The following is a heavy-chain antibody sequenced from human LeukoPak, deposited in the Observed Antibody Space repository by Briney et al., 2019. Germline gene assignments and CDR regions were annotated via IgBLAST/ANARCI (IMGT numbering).Heavy chain of an antibody. CDR1: GFTFSSYW. D-gene: IGHD6-13*01. J-gene: IGHJ5*02. CDR3: AKNTATGYSSCWYRS. V-gene: IGHV3-74*01. CDR2: IKGDGSST. Sequence: GGSLRLSCAASGFTFSSYWMHWVRHTPGKGLVWVSRIKGDGSSTSYADSVKGRFTISRDNSKNTLYLQMNSLRAEDTAVYYCAKNTATGYSSCWYRSWGQGTLVTVSS.